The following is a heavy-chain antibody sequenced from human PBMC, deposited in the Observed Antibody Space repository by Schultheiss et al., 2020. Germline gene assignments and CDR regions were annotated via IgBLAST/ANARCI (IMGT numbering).Heavy chain of an antibody. D-gene: IGHD2-15*01. Sequence: SATLSLTCTVSGGSISSGSYYWSWIRQPAGKGLEWIGRIYTSGSTNYNPSLKSRVTISVDTSKNQFSLKLSSVTAADTAVYYCARGRGYCSGGSCPIMCWFDPWGQGTLVTVSA. CDR1: GGSISSGSYY. CDR2: IYTSGST. V-gene: IGHV4-61*02. CDR3: ARGRGYCSGGSCPIMCWFDP. J-gene: IGHJ5*02.